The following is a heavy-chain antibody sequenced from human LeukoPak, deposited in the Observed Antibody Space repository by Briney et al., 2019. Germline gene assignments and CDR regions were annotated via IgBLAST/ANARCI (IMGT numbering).Heavy chain of an antibody. V-gene: IGHV4-4*07. J-gene: IGHJ5*02. D-gene: IGHD3-10*01. CDR3: ALHANYYGSGSYPYNWFDP. CDR1: GDPISNYY. CDR2: IYTSGST. Sequence: PSETLSLTCTVSGDPISNYYWSWIRQPAGKGLEWIGRIYTSGSTNYNPSLKSRVTMSVDTSKNQFSLKLSSVTAADTAVYYCALHANYYGSGSYPYNWFDPWGQGTLVTVSS.